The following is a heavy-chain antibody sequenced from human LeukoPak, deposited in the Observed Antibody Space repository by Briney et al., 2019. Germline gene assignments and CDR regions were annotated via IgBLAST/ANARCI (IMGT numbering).Heavy chain of an antibody. D-gene: IGHD3/OR15-3a*01. CDR3: ARAPFWTISARPLDY. J-gene: IGHJ4*02. CDR1: GASFNSYY. Sequence: PSETLSLTCAVYGASFNSYYWNWLRQTPGKGLEWIGEITHRGSANYNPSLKSRVTISVDMSKNQFSLRLSSVTAADTAIYYCARAPFWTISARPLDYWGQGTLVTVSS. CDR2: ITHRGSA. V-gene: IGHV4-34*01.